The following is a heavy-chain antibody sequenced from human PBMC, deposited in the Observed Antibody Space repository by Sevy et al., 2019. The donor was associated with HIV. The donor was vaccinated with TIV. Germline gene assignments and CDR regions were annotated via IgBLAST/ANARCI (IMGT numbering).Heavy chain of an antibody. CDR2: IIPMFGTA. D-gene: IGHD2-15*01. Sequence: ASVKVSCKASGGTFSSYTFSLVRQAPGQGLEWMGGIIPMFGTANYAQKFQARVTITADESTSTAYMELSSLRSEDTAVYYCARGGFCSGATCYYFDYWGQGTLVTVSS. V-gene: IGHV1-69*13. CDR3: ARGGFCSGATCYYFDY. J-gene: IGHJ4*02. CDR1: GGTFSSYT.